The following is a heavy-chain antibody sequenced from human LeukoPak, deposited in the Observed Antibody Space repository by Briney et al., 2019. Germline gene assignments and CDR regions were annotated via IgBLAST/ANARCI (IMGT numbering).Heavy chain of an antibody. Sequence: SETLSLTCTVSGGPISSSSYYWGWIRQPPGKGLEWSGSIYYSGSTYHNPSLKRPVTISVGTTKNPFPLKLISVTAPYTAVYYCARDPSYYDILTGYYKPYYFDYWGQGTMVTVSS. CDR1: GGPISSSSYY. D-gene: IGHD3-9*01. V-gene: IGHV4-39*06. CDR3: ARDPSYYDILTGYYKPYYFDY. J-gene: IGHJ4*02. CDR2: IYYSGST.